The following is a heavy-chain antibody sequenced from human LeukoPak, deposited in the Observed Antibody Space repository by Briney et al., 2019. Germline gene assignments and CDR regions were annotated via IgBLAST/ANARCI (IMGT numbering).Heavy chain of an antibody. Sequence: GGSLRLSCAASGFTFDDYAMHRVRQAPGKGLEWVSGISWNRGSIGYADSVKGRFTISRDNAKNSLYLQMNSLRAEDMALYYCAKEGIVVVPAAMRGDYYYYYMDVWGKGTTVTVSS. CDR3: AKEGIVVVPAAMRGDYYYYYMDV. D-gene: IGHD2-2*01. V-gene: IGHV3-9*03. CDR1: GFTFDDYA. CDR2: ISWNRGSI. J-gene: IGHJ6*03.